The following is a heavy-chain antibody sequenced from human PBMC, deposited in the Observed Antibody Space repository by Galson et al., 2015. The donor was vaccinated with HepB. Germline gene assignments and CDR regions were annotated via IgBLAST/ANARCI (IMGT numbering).Heavy chain of an antibody. J-gene: IGHJ4*02. D-gene: IGHD2-8*01. CDR2: ISYDGSYE. V-gene: IGHV3-30*04. CDR1: GFTFGNYA. Sequence: SLRLSCAASGFTFGNYAMHWVRQAPGKGLERVAVISYDGSYEYHADSVKGRFTISRDNSKNTLYLQMSSLRADDTAVYYCVRDGIVLMVYDKLQYWGQGTLVTVSS. CDR3: VRDGIVLMVYDKLQY.